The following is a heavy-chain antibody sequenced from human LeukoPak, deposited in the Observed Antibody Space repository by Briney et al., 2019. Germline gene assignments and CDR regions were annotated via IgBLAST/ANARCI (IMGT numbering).Heavy chain of an antibody. V-gene: IGHV4-4*07. CDR3: ARGPRSSDWYSVDY. Sequence: SETLSLTCTVSGGSISNYYWSWIRQPAGKGLEWIGRIYTSGSTNYDPSLKSRVTMSVDTSKNQFSLKLSSVTAADTAVYYCARGPRSSDWYSVDYWGRGTLVTVSS. CDR2: IYTSGST. CDR1: GGSISNYY. D-gene: IGHD6-19*01. J-gene: IGHJ4*02.